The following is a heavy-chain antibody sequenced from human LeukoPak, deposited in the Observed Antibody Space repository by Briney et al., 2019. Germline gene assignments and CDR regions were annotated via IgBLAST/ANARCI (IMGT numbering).Heavy chain of an antibody. CDR1: GFTFDDYA. Sequence: GRSLRLSCAASGFTFDDYAMHWVRHAPGKGLEWVSGISWNSGSIGYADSVKGRFTISRDNAKNSLYLQMNSLRAEDTALYYCAKDLRSGELPYNWFDPWGQGTLVTVSS. J-gene: IGHJ5*02. CDR2: ISWNSGSI. CDR3: AKDLRSGELPYNWFDP. D-gene: IGHD1-26*01. V-gene: IGHV3-9*01.